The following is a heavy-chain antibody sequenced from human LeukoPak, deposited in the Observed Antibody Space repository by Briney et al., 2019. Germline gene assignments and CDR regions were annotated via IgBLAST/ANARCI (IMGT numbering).Heavy chain of an antibody. CDR2: IIPILGIA. V-gene: IGHV1-69*04. CDR1: GYTFTSYY. CDR3: AREDDGSGSYLGY. Sequence: ASVKVSRKASGYTFTSYYMHWVRQAPGQGLEWMGRIIPILGIANYAQKFQGRVTITADKSTSTAYMELSSLRSEDTAVYYCAREDDGSGSYLGYWGQGTLVTVSS. D-gene: IGHD3-10*01. J-gene: IGHJ4*02.